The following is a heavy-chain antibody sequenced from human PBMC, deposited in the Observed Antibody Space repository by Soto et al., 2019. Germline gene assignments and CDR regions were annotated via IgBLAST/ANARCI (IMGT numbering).Heavy chain of an antibody. D-gene: IGHD1-1*01. J-gene: IGHJ6*02. CDR3: ARVEAPHGGDYYYYYGMDV. Sequence: GGSLRLSCAASGFTFSSYWMHWVRQAPGKGLVWVSRINSDGSSTSYADSVKGRFTISRDNAKNTLYLQMNSLRAEDTAVYYCARVEAPHGGDYYYYYGMDVWGQGTTVTVSS. CDR2: INSDGSST. CDR1: GFTFSSYW. V-gene: IGHV3-74*01.